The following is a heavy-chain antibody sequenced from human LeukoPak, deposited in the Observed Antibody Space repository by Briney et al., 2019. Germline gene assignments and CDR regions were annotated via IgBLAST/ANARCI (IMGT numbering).Heavy chain of an antibody. J-gene: IGHJ4*02. D-gene: IGHD3-9*01. CDR1: GGSISSSSYY. V-gene: IGHV4-39*07. CDR3: ARYGYDILTGYWIFDY. Sequence: SETLSLTCTVSGGSISSSSYYWGWIRQPPGKGLKWIGSIYYSGTTYYNPSLKSRVTISVDTSKNQFSLELSSVTAADTAVYYCARYGYDILTGYWIFDYWGQGTLVTVSS. CDR2: IYYSGTT.